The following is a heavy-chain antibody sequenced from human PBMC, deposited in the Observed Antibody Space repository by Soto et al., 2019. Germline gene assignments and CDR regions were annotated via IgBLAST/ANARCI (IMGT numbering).Heavy chain of an antibody. J-gene: IGHJ4*02. Sequence: QVQLVESGGGVVQPGRSLRLSCAASRFPFSTYGMHWVRQAPGKGLEWVAVISYDGSEKYYADSVKGRFTISRDNSKNTLYLQMDSLITVDMAVYFWAKGPHHYDSSCYYCYYWGQGTLVSVSS. D-gene: IGHD3-22*01. CDR2: ISYDGSEK. CDR1: RFPFSTYG. V-gene: IGHV3-30*18. CDR3: AKGPHHYDSSCYYCYY.